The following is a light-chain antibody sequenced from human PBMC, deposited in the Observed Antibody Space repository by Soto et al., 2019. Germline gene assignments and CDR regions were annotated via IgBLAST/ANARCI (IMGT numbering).Light chain of an antibody. J-gene: IGLJ3*02. CDR3: SSYTSSGTLYWV. CDR2: EVS. Sequence: QSALTQPASVSGSPGQSITISCTGTSSDVGGYNYVSWYQQHPGKAPKLMIYEVSNRPSGVSNRFSGSKSGNTASLTISGLQAEDEADYYCSSYTSSGTLYWVFGGGTKLTVL. CDR1: SSDVGGYNY. V-gene: IGLV2-14*01.